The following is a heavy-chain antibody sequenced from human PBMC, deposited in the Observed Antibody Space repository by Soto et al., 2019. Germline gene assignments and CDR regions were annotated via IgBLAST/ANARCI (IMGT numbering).Heavy chain of an antibody. CDR1: GFTFTTSA. D-gene: IGHD2-2*01. Sequence: QMQLVQSGPEVKKPGTSVKVSCKASGFTFTTSAVQWVRQARGQRLEWIGWIVVGSGNTNYAQKFQERVTITRDMSTSTAYMEVSGLRSGVTAVYYCAADISTRGFDYWGQGTLVTVSS. CDR3: AADISTRGFDY. CDR2: IVVGSGNT. V-gene: IGHV1-58*01. J-gene: IGHJ4*02.